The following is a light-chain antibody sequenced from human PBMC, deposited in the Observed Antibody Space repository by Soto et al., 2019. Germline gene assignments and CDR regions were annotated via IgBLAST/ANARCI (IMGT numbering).Light chain of an antibody. CDR1: QSVSSN. V-gene: IGKV3-15*01. CDR2: GAS. Sequence: EIVMTQSPAPLSVSPGGRATLSCRAIQSVSSNLAWYQQKPGQAPRLLIYGASTRATGIPARFSGSGSGTEFTLTISSLQPEDFAVYYCQQYGSSPPGLTFGGGTKVDIK. CDR3: QQYGSSPPGLT. J-gene: IGKJ4*01.